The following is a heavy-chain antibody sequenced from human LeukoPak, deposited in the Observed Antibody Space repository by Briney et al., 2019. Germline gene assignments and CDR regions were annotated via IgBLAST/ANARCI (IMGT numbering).Heavy chain of an antibody. CDR1: GGSISSGGYS. D-gene: IGHD5-24*01. J-gene: IGHJ4*02. V-gene: IGHV4-30-2*01. CDR3: ARGRGMATIGPNYFDY. Sequence: SETLSLTCAVSGGSISSGGYSWSWIRQPPGKGLEWIGYIYHSGSTYYNPSLKSRVTISVDRSKNQFSLKLSSVTAADTAVYYCARGRGMATIGPNYFDYWGQETLVTVSS. CDR2: IYHSGST.